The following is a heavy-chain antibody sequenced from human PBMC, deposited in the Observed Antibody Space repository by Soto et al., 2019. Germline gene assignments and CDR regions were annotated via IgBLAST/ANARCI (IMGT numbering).Heavy chain of an antibody. J-gene: IGHJ4*02. V-gene: IGHV1-69*02. CDR1: GGTFSSYT. CDR3: ATSKGGFAHSSSIHDY. D-gene: IGHD6-6*01. CDR2: IIPILGIA. Sequence: ASVKVSCKASGGTFSSYTISWVRQAPGQGLEWMGRIIPILGIANYAQKFQGRVTITADKSTSPAYMELSSLRSEDTAVYYCATSKGGFAHSSSIHDYWGQGTLVTVSS.